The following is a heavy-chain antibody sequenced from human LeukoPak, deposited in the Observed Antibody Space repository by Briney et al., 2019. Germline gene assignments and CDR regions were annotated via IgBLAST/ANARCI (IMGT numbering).Heavy chain of an antibody. Sequence: PGGSLRLSCAASGFTFSSYSMNWVRQAPGKGLEWVSSISSSSSYIYYADSVKGRFTISRDNAKNSLYLQMNSLRAEDTAVYYCAREGDFGSGLVGSGYYYMDVWGKGTTVTVSS. J-gene: IGHJ6*03. V-gene: IGHV3-21*01. D-gene: IGHD3-10*01. CDR2: ISSSSSYI. CDR3: AREGDFGSGLVGSGYYYMDV. CDR1: GFTFSSYS.